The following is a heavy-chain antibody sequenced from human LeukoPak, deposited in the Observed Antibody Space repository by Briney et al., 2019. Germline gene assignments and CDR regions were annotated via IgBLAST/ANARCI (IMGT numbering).Heavy chain of an antibody. D-gene: IGHD1-14*01. J-gene: IGHJ3*02. CDR3: ARAITITARIAFDI. Sequence: SETLSLTCTVSGGSISSYYWSWIRQPPGKGLEWIGYIYYSGSTNYNPSLKSRVTISVDTSKNQFSLKLSSVTAADTAVYYCARAITITARIAFDIWGQGTMVTVSS. CDR1: GGSISSYY. CDR2: IYYSGST. V-gene: IGHV4-59*01.